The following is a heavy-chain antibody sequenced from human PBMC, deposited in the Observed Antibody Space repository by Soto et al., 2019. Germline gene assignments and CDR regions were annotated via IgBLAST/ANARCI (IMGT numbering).Heavy chain of an antibody. V-gene: IGHV1-69*01. CDR2: IIPIFGTA. J-gene: IGHJ5*02. CDR1: GGTFSSYA. D-gene: IGHD1-1*01. Sequence: QVQLVQSGAEVKKPGSSVKVSCKASGGTFSSYAISWVRQAPGQGLEWMGGIIPIFGTANYAQKFQGRVTITADESTSTAYMELSSRRSEDTAVYYCARGSNWKDWEWFDPWGQGTLVTVSS. CDR3: ARGSNWKDWEWFDP.